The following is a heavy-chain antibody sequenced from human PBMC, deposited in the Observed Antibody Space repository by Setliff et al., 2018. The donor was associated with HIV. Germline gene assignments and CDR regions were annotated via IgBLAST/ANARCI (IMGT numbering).Heavy chain of an antibody. J-gene: IGHJ6*03. CDR2: IIPILGVA. CDR1: GYTFTSYF. CDR3: VRGVQSPPHYSYYYMDV. D-gene: IGHD3-3*01. Sequence: RASVKVSCKAFGYTFTSYFLHWVRQAPGQGLDWMGRIIPILGVANYAQRFQGKVTITADKSTSTAYMELTSLRFDDTAMYYCVRGVQSPPHYSYYYMDVWGEGTMVTVSS. V-gene: IGHV1-69*04.